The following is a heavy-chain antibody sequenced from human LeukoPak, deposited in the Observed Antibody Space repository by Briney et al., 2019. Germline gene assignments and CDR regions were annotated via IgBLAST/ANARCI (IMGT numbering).Heavy chain of an antibody. CDR3: ASRSTNGAYYYYYMDV. D-gene: IGHD2-8*01. CDR2: IKPDGSET. Sequence: PGGSLRLSCAASGFTFNEFWMNWVRQAPGKGLEWVANIKPDGSETFYVDSVKGRFAISRDNAKNSLYLQMNSLRAEDTAVYYCASRSTNGAYYYYYMDVWGKGTTVTVSS. V-gene: IGHV3-7*01. CDR1: GFTFNEFW. J-gene: IGHJ6*03.